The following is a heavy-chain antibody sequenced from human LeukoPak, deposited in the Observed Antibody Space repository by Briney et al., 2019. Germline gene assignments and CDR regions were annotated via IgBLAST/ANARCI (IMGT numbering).Heavy chain of an antibody. D-gene: IGHD4-11*01. CDR1: GFTFSSYS. V-gene: IGHV3-21*01. Sequence: KPGGSLRLSCAASGFTFSSYSMNWVRQAPGKGLEWVSSISSSSSYIYYADSVKGRFTISRDNAKNSLYLQMNSLRAEDTAVYYCARDRSPLYSNYRGYYFDYWGQGTLVTVSS. CDR3: ARDRSPLYSNYRGYYFDY. CDR2: ISSSSSYI. J-gene: IGHJ4*02.